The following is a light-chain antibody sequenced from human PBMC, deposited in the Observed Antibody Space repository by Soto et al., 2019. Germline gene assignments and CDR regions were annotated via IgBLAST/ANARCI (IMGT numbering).Light chain of an antibody. V-gene: IGKV3-11*01. J-gene: IGKJ1*01. CDR1: QSVSSY. Sequence: EIVLTQSPATLSLSPGERATLSCRASQSVSSYLAWYQQKPGQVPRLVIYDASNRATGIPGRFSGSGSGTGLTPTISSLEPEDFGVYYCQQRSSWPRTFGQGTKVEIK. CDR2: DAS. CDR3: QQRSSWPRT.